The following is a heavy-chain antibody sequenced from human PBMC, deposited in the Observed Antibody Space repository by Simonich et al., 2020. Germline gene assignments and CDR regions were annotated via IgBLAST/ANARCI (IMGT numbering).Heavy chain of an antibody. CDR2: IYYSGST. J-gene: IGHJ4*02. CDR3: ARGGLYFDY. Sequence: QVQLQESGPGLVKPSETLSLTCTVSGGSISSYNWSWIRQAPGKGLEWIGYIYYSGSTNYHPSLKSRVNISVDTSKNQFSLKLGSVTAADTAVYYCARGGLYFDYWGQGTLVTVSS. D-gene: IGHD2-15*01. CDR1: GGSISSYN. V-gene: IGHV4-59*01.